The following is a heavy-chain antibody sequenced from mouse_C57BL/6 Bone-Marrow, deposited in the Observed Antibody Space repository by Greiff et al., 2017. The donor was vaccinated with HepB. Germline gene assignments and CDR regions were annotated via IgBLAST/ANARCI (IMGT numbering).Heavy chain of an antibody. CDR1: GYTFTSYW. V-gene: IGHV1-64*01. Sequence: QVQLQQSGAELVKPGASVKLSCKASGYTFTSYWMHWVKQRPGQGLEWIGMIHPNSGSTNYNEKFKSKATLTVDKSSSTAYMQLSSLTSEDSAVYYCARTTVVATNNWYFDVWGTGTTVTVSS. CDR2: IHPNSGST. D-gene: IGHD1-1*01. CDR3: ARTTVVATNNWYFDV. J-gene: IGHJ1*03.